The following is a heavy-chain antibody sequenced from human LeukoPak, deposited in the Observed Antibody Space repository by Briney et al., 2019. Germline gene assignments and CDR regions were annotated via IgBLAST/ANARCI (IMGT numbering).Heavy chain of an antibody. CDR2: IYDDGGT. D-gene: IGHD3-10*01. J-gene: IGHJ5*02. CDR3: ARDRAGRRSSWVEFAL. Sequence: GGSLRLSCTVSGFTVTSTHMDWVRQAPGKGPEWVALIYDDGGTVYADSVKGRFTISRDNSKNMVYLQMNSLRPEDSAVYYCARDRAGRRSSWVEFALWGQGTLVTVSS. V-gene: IGHV3-53*05. CDR1: GFTVTSTH.